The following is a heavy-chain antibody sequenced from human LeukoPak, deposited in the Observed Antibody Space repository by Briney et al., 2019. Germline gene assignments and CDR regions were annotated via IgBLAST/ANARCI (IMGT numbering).Heavy chain of an antibody. J-gene: IGHJ4*02. CDR2: ISSNGGST. CDR3: ARGDEFGDLIDY. V-gene: IGHV3-64*01. D-gene: IGHD3-10*01. CDR1: GFTFGDYA. Sequence: PGGSLRLSCAASGFTFGDYALSWVRQAPGKGLEYVSAISSNGGSTYYANSVKGRFTISRDNSKNTLYLQMGSLRAEDMAVYYCARGDEFGDLIDYWGQGTLVTVSS.